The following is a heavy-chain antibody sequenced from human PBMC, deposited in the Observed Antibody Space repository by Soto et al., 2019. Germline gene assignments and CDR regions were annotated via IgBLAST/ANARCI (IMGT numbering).Heavy chain of an antibody. Sequence: GGSLRLSCAASGFIVSSNYMTWIRQAPGKGLEWVSIIYNVGTTYYTDSVKGRFTISRHNSENTLYLQMNSLRADDTAVYYCARAVSGYYFDYWGQGTLVTVSS. CDR2: IYNVGTT. V-gene: IGHV3-53*04. CDR3: ARAVSGYYFDY. J-gene: IGHJ4*02. CDR1: GFIVSSNY. D-gene: IGHD6-19*01.